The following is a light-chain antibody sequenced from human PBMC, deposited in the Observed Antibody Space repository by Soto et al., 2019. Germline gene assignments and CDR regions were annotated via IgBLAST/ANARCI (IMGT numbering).Light chain of an antibody. V-gene: IGLV1-44*01. J-gene: IGLJ1*01. CDR1: SSNIGTNT. CDR2: SNN. CDR3: AAWDDSPDGYV. Sequence: QSVLTQAPSASGTTGQRVTISCSGSSSNIGTNTVNWYQQLPGTAPKLLIYSNNQRPSGVPDRFSGSKSGTSASLAISGLQSEDEADYYCAAWDDSPDGYVFGTGTKLTVL.